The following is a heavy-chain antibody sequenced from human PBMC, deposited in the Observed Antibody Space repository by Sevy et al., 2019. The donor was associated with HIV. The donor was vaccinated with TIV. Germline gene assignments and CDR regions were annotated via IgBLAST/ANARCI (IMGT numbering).Heavy chain of an antibody. CDR2: ISYDGSNK. V-gene: IGHV3-30-3*01. Sequence: GGSLRLSCAASGFTFSSYAMHWVRQAPGKGLEWVAVISYDGSNKYYADSVKGRFTISRDNSKNTLYLQMNSLRAEDTAVYYCAGDRRITMITYYFDYWGQGTRVTVSS. D-gene: IGHD3-22*01. CDR3: AGDRRITMITYYFDY. J-gene: IGHJ4*02. CDR1: GFTFSSYA.